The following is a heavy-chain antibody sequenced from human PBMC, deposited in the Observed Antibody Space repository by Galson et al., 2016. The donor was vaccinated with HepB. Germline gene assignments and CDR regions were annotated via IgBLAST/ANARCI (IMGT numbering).Heavy chain of an antibody. CDR1: GGSFSGYY. J-gene: IGHJ4*02. Sequence: SETLSLTCAVYGGSFSGYYWNWIRQPPGKGLEWLGEINPNGNTKYNPSFNSRVTISLDTSKNQFSLKLSSVTAADTAVYYCARDKHERGYSYGHFDYWGQGALVTVSS. CDR3: ARDKHERGYSYGHFDY. V-gene: IGHV4-34*01. D-gene: IGHD5-18*01. CDR2: INPNGNT.